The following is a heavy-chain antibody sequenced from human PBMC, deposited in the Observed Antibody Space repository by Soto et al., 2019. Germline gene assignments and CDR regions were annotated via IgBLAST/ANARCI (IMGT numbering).Heavy chain of an antibody. CDR2: IYYSGST. V-gene: IGHV4-31*03. D-gene: IGHD4-17*01. J-gene: IGHJ4*02. CDR1: GGSISSGGYS. CDR3: ARVRPTEDIDY. Sequence: NPSETLSLTCTVSGGSISSGGYSWSWIRQHPGKGLEWIGYIYYSGSTYYNPSLKSRVTISVDTSKNQFSLKLSSVTAADTAVYYCARVRPTEDIDYWGQGTLVTVSS.